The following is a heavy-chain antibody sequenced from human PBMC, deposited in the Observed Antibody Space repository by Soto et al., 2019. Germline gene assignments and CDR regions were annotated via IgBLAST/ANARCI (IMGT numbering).Heavy chain of an antibody. V-gene: IGHV3-7*03. CDR3: VAGYHSDF. J-gene: IGHJ4*02. Sequence: GGSLRLSCAGSGISTSSYWMGCVRQAPGRGLEWLASIKNDGTEKYYMESLKGRFTISRDNALNSVYLQMNSLRAEDTAVYFCVAGYHSDFWGQGTLVTVSS. D-gene: IGHD5-18*01. CDR1: GISTSSYW. CDR2: IKNDGTEK.